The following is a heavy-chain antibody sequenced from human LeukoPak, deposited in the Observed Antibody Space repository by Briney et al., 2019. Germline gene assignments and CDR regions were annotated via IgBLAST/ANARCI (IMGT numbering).Heavy chain of an antibody. Sequence: PSETLSLTCTVSGGSISSYYWSWIRQPPGKGLEWIGYIYYSGGTNYNPSLKSRVTISVDTSKNQFSLKLSSVTAADTAVYYCARSDYYDSISKAFDIWGQGTMVTVSS. J-gene: IGHJ3*02. CDR3: ARSDYYDSISKAFDI. CDR1: GGSISSYY. V-gene: IGHV4-59*01. CDR2: IYYSGGT. D-gene: IGHD3-22*01.